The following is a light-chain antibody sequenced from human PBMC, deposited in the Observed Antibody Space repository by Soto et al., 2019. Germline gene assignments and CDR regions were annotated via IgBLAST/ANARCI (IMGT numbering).Light chain of an antibody. Sequence: EIVLTQSPVTLSVSPGERATLFCRASQSASTNLAWYQHKPGQAPRLLIYGASTRATAIPARFSGSGSGTGFTLTINSLESEDFAVYYCQHYNSWPRIAFGQGTRLEIK. CDR1: QSASTN. CDR2: GAS. V-gene: IGKV3-15*01. CDR3: QHYNSWPRIA. J-gene: IGKJ5*01.